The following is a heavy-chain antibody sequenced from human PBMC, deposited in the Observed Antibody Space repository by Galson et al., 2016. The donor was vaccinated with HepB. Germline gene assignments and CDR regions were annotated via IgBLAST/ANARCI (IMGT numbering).Heavy chain of an antibody. D-gene: IGHD1-1*01. CDR1: GFTFSSYW. CDR3: VRSLEEEDY. Sequence: SLRLSCAASGFTFSSYWMHWVRQAPGKGLEWVSRIYNDGSRTNYADSVKGRFTISRDNAKNTLHLQINSLRAEDTAVYYCVRSLEEEDYWGQGTLVTVSS. V-gene: IGHV3-74*01. CDR2: IYNDGSRT. J-gene: IGHJ4*02.